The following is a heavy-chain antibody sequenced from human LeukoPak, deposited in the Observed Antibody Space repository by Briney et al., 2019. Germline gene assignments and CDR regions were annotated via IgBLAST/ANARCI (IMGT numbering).Heavy chain of an antibody. CDR2: ISYDGSNK. J-gene: IGHJ3*02. D-gene: IGHD3-22*01. V-gene: IGHV3-30*18. CDR1: GFTFCRYS. Sequence: GGSLTLSCTASGFTFCRYSMNGAREAPGGGREGGAYISYDGSNKYFADSVKGRFCISRYNSTNTLFLQMNSLRPEDTAVYYCAKDVGVTSITMIVADAFDIWGQGTMVTVSS. CDR3: AKDVGVTSITMIVADAFDI.